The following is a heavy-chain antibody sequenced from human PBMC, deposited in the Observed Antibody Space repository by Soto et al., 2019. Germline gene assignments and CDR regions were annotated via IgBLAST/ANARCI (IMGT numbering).Heavy chain of an antibody. V-gene: IGHV4-59*01. J-gene: IGHJ5*02. Sequence: SETLSLTCTVSGGSISSYYWSWIRQPPGKGLEWIGYIYYSGSTNYNPTLKSRVTISVDTSKNQFSLKLSSVTAADTAVYYCARVGRGSGSPFDPWGQGTLVTVSS. CDR2: IYYSGST. CDR1: GGSISSYY. D-gene: IGHD1-26*01. CDR3: ARVGRGSGSPFDP.